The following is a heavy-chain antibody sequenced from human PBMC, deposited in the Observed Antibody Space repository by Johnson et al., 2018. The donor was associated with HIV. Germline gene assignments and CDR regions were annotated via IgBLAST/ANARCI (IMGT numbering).Heavy chain of an antibody. Sequence: VQLVESGGGVVQPGRSLRLSCAVSGFIFSSYAMHWVRQATGKGLEWVSAMGTAGDTYYPGSVKGRFAISRDNAKHSLYLQVNSLRADDPALYYCAKDRKGSSSWLRSGVAFDIWGQGTMVTVSS. V-gene: IGHV3-13*01. J-gene: IGHJ3*02. CDR2: MGTAGDT. D-gene: IGHD6-13*01. CDR1: GFIFSSYA. CDR3: AKDRKGSSSWLRSGVAFDI.